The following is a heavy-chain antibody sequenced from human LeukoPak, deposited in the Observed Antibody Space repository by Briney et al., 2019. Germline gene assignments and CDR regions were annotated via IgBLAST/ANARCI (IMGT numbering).Heavy chain of an antibody. D-gene: IGHD2-21*01. Sequence: GGSLRLSCAASGFTFSSYSMNWVRQAPGKGLEWVSSISSSSSYIYYADSVKGRFTISRDNAKNSLYLQMNSLRAEDTAVYYCARASYCGGDCYFNYYYYYYMDVWGKGTTVTVSS. CDR1: GFTFSSYS. CDR2: ISSSSSYI. V-gene: IGHV3-21*01. CDR3: ARASYCGGDCYFNYYYYYYMDV. J-gene: IGHJ6*03.